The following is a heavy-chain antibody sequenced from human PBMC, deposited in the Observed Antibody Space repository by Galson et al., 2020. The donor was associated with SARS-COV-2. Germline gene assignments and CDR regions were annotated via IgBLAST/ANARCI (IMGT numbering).Heavy chain of an antibody. J-gene: IGHJ6*02. D-gene: IGHD4-17*01. CDR3: ARGFYGDYVRLGKHYYYYYGMDV. V-gene: IGHV4-34*01. CDR2: INHSGST. Sequence: SETLSLTCAVYGGSFSGYYWSWIRQPPGKGLEWIGEINHSGSTNYNPSLKSRVTISVDTSKNQFSLKLSSVTAADTAVYYCARGFYGDYVRLGKHYYYYYGMDVWGQGTTVTVSS. CDR1: GGSFSGYY.